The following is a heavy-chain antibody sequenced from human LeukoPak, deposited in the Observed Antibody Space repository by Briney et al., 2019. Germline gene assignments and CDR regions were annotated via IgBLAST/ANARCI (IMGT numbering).Heavy chain of an antibody. V-gene: IGHV3-30-3*01. D-gene: IGHD5-24*01. J-gene: IGHJ4*02. CDR3: ARQLGYLKYYFDY. CDR2: ISYDGSNK. Sequence: ISYDGSNKYYADSVKGRFTISRDNSKNTLYLQMNSLRAEDTAVYYCARQLGYLKYYFDYWGQGTLVTVSS.